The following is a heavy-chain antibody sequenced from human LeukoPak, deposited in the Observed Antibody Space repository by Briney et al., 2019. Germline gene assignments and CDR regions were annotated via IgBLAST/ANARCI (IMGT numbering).Heavy chain of an antibody. CDR3: ARGPNPIYSTMVRGVSYYFDY. J-gene: IGHJ4*02. CDR1: GFTFSSYG. D-gene: IGHD3-10*01. Sequence: PGGSLRLSCAASGFTFSSYGMHWVRQAPGKGLEWVAVIWYDGSNKYYADSVKGRFTISRDNSKNTLYLQMNSLRAEDTAVYYCARGPNPIYSTMVRGVSYYFDYWGQGTLVTVSS. CDR2: IWYDGSNK. V-gene: IGHV3-33*01.